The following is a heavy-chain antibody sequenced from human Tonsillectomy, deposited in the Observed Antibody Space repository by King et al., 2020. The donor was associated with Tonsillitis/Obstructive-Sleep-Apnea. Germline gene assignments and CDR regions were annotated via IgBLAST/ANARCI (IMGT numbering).Heavy chain of an antibody. CDR1: GGSISSGGYY. D-gene: IGHD4-17*01. CDR3: VRSSVTTYGPGDY. V-gene: IGHV4-31*03. J-gene: IGHJ4*02. Sequence: QLQESGPGLVKPSQTLSLTCTVSGGSISSGGYYCSWIRQHPGKGLEWIGYIYYSGSTYYNPSLKSRVTISVDTSKNQFSLKLSSVTAADTAVYYCVRSSVTTYGPGDYWGQGTMVTVSS. CDR2: IYYSGST.